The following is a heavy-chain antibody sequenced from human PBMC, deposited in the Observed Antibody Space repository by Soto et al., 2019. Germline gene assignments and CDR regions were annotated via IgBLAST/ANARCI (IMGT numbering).Heavy chain of an antibody. J-gene: IGHJ3*02. Sequence: KQSQTLSLTCAISGDSVSSNSAAWNWIRQSPSRGLEWLGRTYYRSKWYNDYAVSVKSRITINPDTSKNQFSLQLNSVTPEDTAVYYCARAGGRRSGSYDAFDIWGQGTMVTVSS. V-gene: IGHV6-1*01. CDR1: GDSVSSNSAA. CDR2: TYYRSKWYN. D-gene: IGHD1-26*01. CDR3: ARAGGRRSGSYDAFDI.